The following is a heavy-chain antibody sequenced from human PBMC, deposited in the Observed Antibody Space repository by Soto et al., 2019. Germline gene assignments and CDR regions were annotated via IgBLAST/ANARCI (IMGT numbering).Heavy chain of an antibody. Sequence: SETLSLTCAVYGGSFSGYYWSWIRQPPGKGLEWIGEINHSGSTNYNPSLKSRVTISVDTSKNQFSLKLSSVTAADTAVYYCARAAFPGSGSPTTYYYYYYMDVWGKGTTVTVSS. J-gene: IGHJ6*03. D-gene: IGHD3-10*01. CDR3: ARAAFPGSGSPTTYYYYYYMDV. V-gene: IGHV4-34*01. CDR2: INHSGST. CDR1: GGSFSGYY.